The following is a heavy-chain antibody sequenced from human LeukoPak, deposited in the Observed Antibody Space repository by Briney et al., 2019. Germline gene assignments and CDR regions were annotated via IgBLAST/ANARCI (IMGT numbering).Heavy chain of an antibody. CDR3: ARDGNSGSYSLFDY. D-gene: IGHD1-26*01. J-gene: IGHJ4*02. CDR1: GFTVSSNY. Sequence: GGSLRLSCAASGFTVSSNYMSWVRQAPGKGLEWFSVIYSGDSTYYADSVKGRLTISRDNSKNTLYLQMNSLRAEDTAVYYCARDGNSGSYSLFDYWGQGTLVTVSS. CDR2: IYSGDST. V-gene: IGHV3-53*01.